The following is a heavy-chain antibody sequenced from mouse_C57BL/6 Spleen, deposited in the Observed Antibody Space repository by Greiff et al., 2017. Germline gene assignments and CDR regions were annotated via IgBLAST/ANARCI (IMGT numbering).Heavy chain of an antibody. Sequence: QVHVKQPGAELVKPGASVKMSCKASGYTFTSYWITWVKQRPGQGLEWIGDIYPGSGSTNYNEKFKSKATLTVDTSSSTAYMQLSSLTSEDSAVYYCARGTVYAMDYWGQGTSVTVSS. CDR2: IYPGSGST. CDR1: GYTFTSYW. CDR3: ARGTVYAMDY. J-gene: IGHJ4*01. V-gene: IGHV1-55*01. D-gene: IGHD1-1*01.